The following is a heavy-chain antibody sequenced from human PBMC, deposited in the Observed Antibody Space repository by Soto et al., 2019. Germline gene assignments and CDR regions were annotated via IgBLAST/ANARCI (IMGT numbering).Heavy chain of an antibody. CDR3: ASAYSGYDPFYFDY. CDR1: GGSISSYY. J-gene: IGHJ4*02. V-gene: IGHV4-59*01. Sequence: SETLSLTCTVSGGSISSYYWSWIRQPPGKGLEWIGYIYYSGSTNYNPSLKSRVTISVDTSKNQFSLKLSSVTAADTAVYYCASAYSGYDPFYFDYWGQGTLVTVSS. D-gene: IGHD5-12*01. CDR2: IYYSGST.